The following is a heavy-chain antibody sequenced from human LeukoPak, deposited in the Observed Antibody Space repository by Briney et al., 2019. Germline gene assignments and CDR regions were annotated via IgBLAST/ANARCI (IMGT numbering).Heavy chain of an antibody. Sequence: SETLSLTCSVSGYSFTSGHYWGWIRQPPGKGLEWIANIYHTGSAHYNPSLKSRVTISVDTSKDQFSLKLSSVTAADTAVYYCARYCTSTTCILRGFDYWDQGTLVTVSS. D-gene: IGHD2-2*01. V-gene: IGHV4-38-2*01. CDR2: IYHTGSA. J-gene: IGHJ4*02. CDR3: ARYCTSTTCILRGFDY. CDR1: GYSFTSGHY.